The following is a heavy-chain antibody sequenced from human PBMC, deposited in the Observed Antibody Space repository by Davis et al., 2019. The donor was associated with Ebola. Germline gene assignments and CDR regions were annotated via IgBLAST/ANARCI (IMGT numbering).Heavy chain of an antibody. D-gene: IGHD6-19*01. V-gene: IGHV4-39*01. CDR1: GGSVSSGSYY. J-gene: IGHJ4*02. CDR2: IYYSGST. Sequence: MPSETLSLTCTVSGGSVSSGSYYWGWIRQPPGKGLEWIGSIYYSGSTYYNPSLKSRVTISVDTSKNQFSLKLSSVTAADTAVYYCASLAVAGTWFLDYWGQGTLVTVSS. CDR3: ASLAVAGTWFLDY.